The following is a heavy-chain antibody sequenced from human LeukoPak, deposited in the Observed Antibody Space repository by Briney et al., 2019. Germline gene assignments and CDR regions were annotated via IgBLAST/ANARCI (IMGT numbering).Heavy chain of an antibody. CDR2: MNPKSGNT. D-gene: IGHD5-18*01. Sequence: ASVKVSCKASGYTFASYDINWVRQATGQGLEWMGWMNPKSGNTGYAQKFQGRVTTTRNTSIRTAYMELISLRSEDTAVYYCARGGRAYSYGYWGQGTLVTVSS. CDR3: ARGGRAYSYGY. V-gene: IGHV1-8*01. J-gene: IGHJ4*02. CDR1: GYTFASYD.